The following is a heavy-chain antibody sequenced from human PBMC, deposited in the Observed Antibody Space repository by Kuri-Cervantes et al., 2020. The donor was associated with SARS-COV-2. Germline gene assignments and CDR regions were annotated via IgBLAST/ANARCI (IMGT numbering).Heavy chain of an antibody. D-gene: IGHD3-3*01. CDR3: ARHGTGYDFWSGYYGEDY. J-gene: IGHJ4*02. V-gene: IGHV4-59*08. CDR1: GGSITNHH. Sequence: GSLRLSCTVSGGSITNHHWSWIRQPPGKGLEWIGYIYCSGTTNYNPSLRNRVTISLDTSTEQFSLKLSSVTAADTAVYYCARHGTGYDFWSGYYGEDYWGQGTLVTVSS. CDR2: IYCSGTT.